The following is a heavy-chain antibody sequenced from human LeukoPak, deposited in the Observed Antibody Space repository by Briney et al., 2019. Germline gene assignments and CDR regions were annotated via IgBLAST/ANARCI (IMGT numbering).Heavy chain of an antibody. D-gene: IGHD2-15*01. Sequence: GGSLRLSCAASGFTFSSYEMNWVRQAPGKGLEWASYISSSGSTKYCADSVNGRFTISRDNAKNSLYLQMNSLRAEDAAVYYCARGCSGGSCNDYWGQGTLVTVSS. J-gene: IGHJ4*02. CDR2: ISSSGSTK. V-gene: IGHV3-48*03. CDR1: GFTFSSYE. CDR3: ARGCSGGSCNDY.